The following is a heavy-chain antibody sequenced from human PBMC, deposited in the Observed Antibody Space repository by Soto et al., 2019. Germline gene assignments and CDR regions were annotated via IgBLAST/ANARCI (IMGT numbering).Heavy chain of an antibody. CDR3: XXXXXXXXXXXXFDL. V-gene: IGHV3-33*01. CDR1: GFTFSSYG. Sequence: QVQLVESGGGVVQPGRSLRLSCAASGFTFSSYGMHWVRQAPGKGLEWVAVIWYDGSNKYYADSVKGRFTISRDNSKNTLYLQMNSLXXXXXXXXYXXXXXXXXXXXXXFDLWGRGTLVTVSS. J-gene: IGHJ2*01. CDR2: IWYDGSNK.